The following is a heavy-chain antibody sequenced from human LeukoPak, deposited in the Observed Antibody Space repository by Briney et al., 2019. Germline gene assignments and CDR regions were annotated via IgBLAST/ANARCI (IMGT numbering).Heavy chain of an antibody. CDR2: TSYNGNT. V-gene: IGHV1-18*04. Sequence: ASVKGSCKASGYTFSNYGISWVRQAPGLGLEWMGWTSYNGNTNYAQKFQDRVTMTTDTSTTTAYMGLRSLESDDTAVYYCARHSGSGWQALGYWGQGTLVTVSS. CDR3: ARHSGSGWQALGY. J-gene: IGHJ4*02. D-gene: IGHD6-19*01. CDR1: GYTFSNYG.